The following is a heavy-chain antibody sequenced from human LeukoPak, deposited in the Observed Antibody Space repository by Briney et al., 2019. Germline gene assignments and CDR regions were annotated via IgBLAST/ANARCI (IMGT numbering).Heavy chain of an antibody. D-gene: IGHD2-21*01. V-gene: IGHV3-53*01. Sequence: GGSLRLSCAASGFTVSSNYMSWVRQAPGKGLEWVSVVYSGGSTYYADSVKGRLTISRDNSKNTLYLQMNSLGVEDTAVYYCARVSFRYYFDYWGQGTLVTVSS. CDR1: GFTVSSNY. J-gene: IGHJ4*02. CDR2: VYSGGST. CDR3: ARVSFRYYFDY.